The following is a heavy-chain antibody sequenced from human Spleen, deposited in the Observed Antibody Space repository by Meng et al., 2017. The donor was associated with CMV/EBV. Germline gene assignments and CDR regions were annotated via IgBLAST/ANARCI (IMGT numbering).Heavy chain of an antibody. CDR2: FVNNVDT. D-gene: IGHD3-10*01. CDR1: GYTFASYG. Sequence: HVPLVQSGAEVKKPGSSVKVSCKASGYTFASYGISWLRQAPGQGLEWMGWFVNNVDTYSAQKFQGRVTMTTDTHTSTAFMELRSLRSDDTAVYYCARGTPGRSYSDYWGQGTLVTVSS. J-gene: IGHJ4*02. V-gene: IGHV1-18*01. CDR3: ARGTPGRSYSDY.